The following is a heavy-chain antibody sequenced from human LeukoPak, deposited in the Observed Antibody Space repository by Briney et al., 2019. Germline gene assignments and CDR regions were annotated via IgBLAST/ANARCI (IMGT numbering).Heavy chain of an antibody. Sequence: GGSLRLSCAASGLTFSDFWMHWVRQPPGQGLVWVALVKGDGRTTIYADSVKGRFTISRDNAKNTMYLQMNSLRADDSGVYYCATGHSYGYDYWGQGVLVTVSS. J-gene: IGHJ4*02. V-gene: IGHV3-74*01. CDR2: VKGDGRTT. D-gene: IGHD5-18*01. CDR3: ATGHSYGYDY. CDR1: GLTFSDFW.